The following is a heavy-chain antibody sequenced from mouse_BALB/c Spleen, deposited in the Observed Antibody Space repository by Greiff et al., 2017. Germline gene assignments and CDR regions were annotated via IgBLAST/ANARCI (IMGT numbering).Heavy chain of an antibody. CDR3: TRSGLLRHQAMDY. CDR1: GYTFTSYW. J-gene: IGHJ4*01. D-gene: IGHD1-1*01. CDR2: IYPSDSYT. V-gene: IGHV1-69*02. Sequence: QVQLQQPGAELVRPGASVKLSCKASGYTFTSYWINWVKQRPGQGLEWIGNIYPSDSYTNYNQKFKDKATLTVDKSSSTAYMQLSSPTSEDSAVYYCTRSGLLRHQAMDYWGQGTSVTVSS.